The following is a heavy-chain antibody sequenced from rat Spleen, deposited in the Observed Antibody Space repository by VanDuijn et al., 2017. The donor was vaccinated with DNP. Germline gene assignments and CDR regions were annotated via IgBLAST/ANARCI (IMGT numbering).Heavy chain of an antibody. Sequence: EVQLVESGGGPVQPGRSLKLSCLASGFIFSNHWMTWIRQAPGKGLEWVASITTTGDSTYYSDSVKGRFSISRDNAKSTLYLQVNSLRSEDTATYYCTSNPHIRTAAPFDYWGQGVMVTVSS. J-gene: IGHJ2*01. CDR3: TSNPHIRTAAPFDY. CDR1: GFIFSNHW. CDR2: ITTTGDST. D-gene: IGHD3-8*01. V-gene: IGHV5-31*01.